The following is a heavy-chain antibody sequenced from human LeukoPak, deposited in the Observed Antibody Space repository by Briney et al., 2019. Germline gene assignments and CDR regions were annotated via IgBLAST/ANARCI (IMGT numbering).Heavy chain of an antibody. D-gene: IGHD3-9*01. CDR2: FNPTYDIP. CDR3: AKDPRNILTGDYDDFDI. V-gene: IGHV1-46*01. CDR1: GYTFSNYC. J-gene: IGHJ3*02. Sequence: ASVKVSCKASGYTFSNYCMHWVRQAPGRGLEWMGIFNPTYDIPIYAQTFEGRVTMTRDMSTSTVYMELSTLRSDDTAVYFCAKDPRNILTGDYDDFDIWGQGTMVIVSS.